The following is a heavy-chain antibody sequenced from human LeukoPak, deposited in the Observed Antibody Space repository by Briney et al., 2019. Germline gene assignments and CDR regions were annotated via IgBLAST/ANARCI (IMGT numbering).Heavy chain of an antibody. CDR3: ARVNPLMAPGAVDI. J-gene: IGHJ3*02. CDR2: ISYDGSNK. Sequence: GGSLRLSCTASGFTFSSYGMHWVRQAPGKGLEWVAVISYDGSNKYYADSVKGRFTISRDNAKNSLYLQMNSLGAEDTAVYYCARVNPLMAPGAVDIWGQGTKVAVSS. CDR1: GFTFSSYG. D-gene: IGHD2-8*01. V-gene: IGHV3-30*03.